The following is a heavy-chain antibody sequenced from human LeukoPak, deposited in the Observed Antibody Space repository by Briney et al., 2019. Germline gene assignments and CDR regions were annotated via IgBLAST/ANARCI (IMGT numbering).Heavy chain of an antibody. D-gene: IGHD3-9*01. Sequence: PGGSLRLFCAASGFTFSSYAMNWVRQAPGKGLEWVSGISNSGGNTHYADSVKGRFTISRDNSKNTLYLQMNSLRAEDTAVYYCAKGGYYDILTGYNDWGQGTLVTVSS. CDR3: AKGGYYDILTGYND. V-gene: IGHV3-23*01. J-gene: IGHJ4*02. CDR1: GFTFSSYA. CDR2: ISNSGGNT.